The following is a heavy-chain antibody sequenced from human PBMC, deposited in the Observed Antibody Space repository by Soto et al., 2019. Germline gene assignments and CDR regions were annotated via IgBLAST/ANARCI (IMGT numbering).Heavy chain of an antibody. CDR1: GGTFSSYT. CDR3: ARGSPSVAAAGTGY. V-gene: IGHV1-69*02. J-gene: IGHJ4*02. D-gene: IGHD6-13*01. Sequence: QVQLVQSGAEVKKPGSSVKVSCKASGGTFSSYTISWVRQAPGQGLEWMGRIIPILGIANYAQKFQGRVTITEDKSTSTAYMELSSLRSEDTAVYYCARGSPSVAAAGTGYWGQGTLVTVSS. CDR2: IIPILGIA.